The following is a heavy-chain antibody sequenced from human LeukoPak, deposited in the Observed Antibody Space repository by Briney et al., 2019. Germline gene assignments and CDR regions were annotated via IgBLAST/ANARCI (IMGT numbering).Heavy chain of an antibody. J-gene: IGHJ4*02. CDR3: ARPFSGSFSTYDY. V-gene: IGHV4-39*01. D-gene: IGHD1-26*01. CDR1: GGSISTRSLY. Sequence: PSETMSLTCTAYGGSISTRSLYWGWVRQPPGKGLEWIGSIKYSGSTSYNPSLKSRVTVSVDTSTNQFSLRLTSVPAADTAVYFCARPFSGSFSTYDYWGQGTLVTVSS. CDR2: IKYSGST.